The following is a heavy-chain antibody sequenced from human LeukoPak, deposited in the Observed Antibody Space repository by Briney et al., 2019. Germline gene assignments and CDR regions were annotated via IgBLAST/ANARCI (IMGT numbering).Heavy chain of an antibody. J-gene: IGHJ4*02. V-gene: IGHV3-23*01. CDR2: ISGSGAST. CDR1: GFTFSRYA. CDR3: AKSMSGYSYGTIDY. Sequence: GGSLRLSCAASGFTFSRYAMSWVRRAPGKGLEWVSAISGSGASTYYADSVKGRFTISRDNSKNTLYLQMNSLRVEDTAVYYCAKSMSGYSYGTIDYWGQGTLVTVSS. D-gene: IGHD5-18*01.